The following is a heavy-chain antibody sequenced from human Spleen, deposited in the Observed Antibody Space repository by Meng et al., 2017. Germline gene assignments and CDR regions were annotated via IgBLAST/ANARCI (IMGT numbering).Heavy chain of an antibody. D-gene: IGHD4-11*01. CDR2: ISSRDNNI. Sequence: GESLKISCAASGFPFSIAQMSWVRQTSGKGLEWVAHISSRDNNIYYADSVKGRFTISRDDAKNSLFLQMNSLRAEDTAVYYCARDAVDYKLGYLDYWGQGILVTVSS. CDR1: GFPFSIAQ. V-gene: IGHV3-11*04. J-gene: IGHJ4*02. CDR3: ARDAVDYKLGYLDY.